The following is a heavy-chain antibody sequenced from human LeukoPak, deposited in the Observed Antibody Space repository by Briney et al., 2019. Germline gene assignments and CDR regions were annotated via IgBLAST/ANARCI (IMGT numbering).Heavy chain of an antibody. CDR1: GFTFSTYA. Sequence: PGGSLRLSCAASGFTFSTYAMNWVRQAPGKGLEWVSYISRSSSTIYYADSVKGRFTISRDNSKNSLFVQMNSLRAEDTAVYFCAKSRSGSANWALQVFDNWGQGTLVTVSS. CDR3: AKSRSGSANWALQVFDN. V-gene: IGHV3-48*01. J-gene: IGHJ4*02. CDR2: ISRSSSTI. D-gene: IGHD1-1*01.